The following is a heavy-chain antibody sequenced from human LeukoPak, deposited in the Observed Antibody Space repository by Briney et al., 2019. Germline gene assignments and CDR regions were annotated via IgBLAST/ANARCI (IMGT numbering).Heavy chain of an antibody. CDR1: GFTFSSXA. CDR3: AILYSTNY. V-gene: IGHV3-23*01. CDR2: ISNSGGFX. Sequence: GGSLRLSCAASGFTFSSXAXTWVRQAPGXGLEWVSGISNSGGFXXYADSVKGRLTXSRDNSKNTLYLQMNSLRAEDTALYYCAILYSTNYWGQGALVTVSS. J-gene: IGHJ4*02. D-gene: IGHD6-13*01.